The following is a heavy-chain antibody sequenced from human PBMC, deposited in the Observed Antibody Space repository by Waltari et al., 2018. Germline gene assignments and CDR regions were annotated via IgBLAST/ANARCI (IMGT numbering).Heavy chain of an antibody. CDR1: GASLSGYS. D-gene: IGHD2-21*01. Sequence: QVQLQQWGAGLLKPSETLSLTCAVYGASLSGYSWSWIRQPPGRGLEWIGEIDQSGTTNYNPSLKGRVTMSVDTSKSQFSLRLSSVTAADTAVYYCARSIPRSDFWGQGALVTVSS. CDR2: IDQSGTT. V-gene: IGHV4-34*02. J-gene: IGHJ4*02. CDR3: ARSIPRSDF.